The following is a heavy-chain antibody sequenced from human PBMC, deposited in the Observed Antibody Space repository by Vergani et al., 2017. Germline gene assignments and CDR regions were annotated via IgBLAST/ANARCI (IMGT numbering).Heavy chain of an antibody. D-gene: IGHD1-14*01. Sequence: QVQLQQWGAGLLKPSETLSLTCAVSGGSFSGYYWSWIRQPPGKGLEWIGEINHSGSTNYNPSLKSRVTISVDTSKNQFSLKLSSVTAADTAVYYCARGWEPYYMDVWDRGSTVTVSS. CDR3: ARGWEPYYMDV. CDR2: INHSGST. V-gene: IGHV4-34*01. CDR1: GGSFSGYY. J-gene: IGHJ6*03.